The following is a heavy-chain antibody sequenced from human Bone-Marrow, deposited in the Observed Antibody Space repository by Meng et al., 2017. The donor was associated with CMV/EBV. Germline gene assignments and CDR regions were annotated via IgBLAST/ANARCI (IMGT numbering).Heavy chain of an antibody. Sequence: GESLKISCAASGFTFSSYSMNWVRQAPGKGLEWVSSISSSSSYIYYADSVKGRFTISRDNAKNTLYLQMNSLRAEDTAIYYCTREGTGYDFWRGYRNDALNLWGRGPMVTVSS. V-gene: IGHV3-21*01. D-gene: IGHD3-3*01. CDR1: GFTFSSYS. CDR3: TREGTGYDFWRGYRNDALNL. J-gene: IGHJ3*01. CDR2: ISSSSSYI.